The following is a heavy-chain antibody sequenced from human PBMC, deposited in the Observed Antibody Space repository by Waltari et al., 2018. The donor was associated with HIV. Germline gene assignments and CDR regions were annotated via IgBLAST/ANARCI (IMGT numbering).Heavy chain of an antibody. CDR3: ARGRWAAAHSMDV. D-gene: IGHD6-13*01. CDR2: ISLDGSNK. J-gene: IGHJ6*02. Sequence: QVQLVESGGGVVQPGRSLRLSCAASGFTFRSYAMNWVRQAPGKGLEWGAVISLDGSNKYYADAVKGRFTISRDNSKNTLYLQMNSLRAEDTAVYYCARGRWAAAHSMDVWGQGTTVTVSS. CDR1: GFTFRSYA. V-gene: IGHV3-30*04.